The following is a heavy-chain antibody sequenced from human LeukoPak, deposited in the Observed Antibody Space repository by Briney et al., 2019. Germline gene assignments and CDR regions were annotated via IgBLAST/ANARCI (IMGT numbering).Heavy chain of an antibody. CDR1: GFTFSSYN. Sequence: GGSLRLSCAASGFTFSSYNMNWVRQAPGKGLEWVSSISGTSSYIYYADSVKGRFTISRDNAKSSLYLQMNSLRVEDTAVYYCARDMRRLHGFDYWGQGTLVTVSS. V-gene: IGHV3-21*01. J-gene: IGHJ4*02. CDR3: ARDMRRLHGFDY. CDR2: ISGTSSYI. D-gene: IGHD4-11*01.